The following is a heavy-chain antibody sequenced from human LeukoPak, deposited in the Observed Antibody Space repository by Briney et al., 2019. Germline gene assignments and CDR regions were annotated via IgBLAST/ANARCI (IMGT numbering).Heavy chain of an antibody. CDR3: ARSTLGELYY. V-gene: IGHV4-59*08. Sequence: SETLSLTCTVSGGSICSYYWTWIRQPPGKGLEWIGYIYYSGSTNYNPSLKSRVTISVDTSKNQFSLKLSSVTAADTAVYYCARSTLGELYYWGQGTLVTVSS. CDR1: GGSICSYY. D-gene: IGHD3-16*01. J-gene: IGHJ4*02. CDR2: IYYSGST.